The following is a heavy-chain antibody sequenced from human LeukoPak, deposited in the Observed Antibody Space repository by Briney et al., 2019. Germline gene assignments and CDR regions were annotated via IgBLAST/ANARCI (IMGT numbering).Heavy chain of an antibody. CDR2: IYHSGST. CDR3: AREARIAVADLFDY. V-gene: IGHV4-38-2*02. Sequence: SGTLSLTCTVSGYSISSGYYWGWIRQPPGKGLEWIGSIYHSGSTYYNPSLKSRVTISVDTSKNQFSLKLSSVTAADTAVYYCAREARIAVADLFDYWGQGTLVTVSS. D-gene: IGHD6-19*01. J-gene: IGHJ4*02. CDR1: GYSISSGYY.